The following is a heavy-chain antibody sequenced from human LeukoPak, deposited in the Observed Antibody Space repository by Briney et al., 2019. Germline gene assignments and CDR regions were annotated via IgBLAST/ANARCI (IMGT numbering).Heavy chain of an antibody. V-gene: IGHV3-21*01. J-gene: IGHJ4*02. CDR3: TPQSSGYAY. Sequence: GGSLRLSCAAPGITFSVYNMNWVRQAPGKGLEWVSAITSSGDKKYSADSVKGRFTISRDNAKNLLFLQMDRLTVEDTAVYYCTPQSSGYAYWGQGTLVTVSS. D-gene: IGHD5-12*01. CDR2: ITSSGDKK. CDR1: GITFSVYN.